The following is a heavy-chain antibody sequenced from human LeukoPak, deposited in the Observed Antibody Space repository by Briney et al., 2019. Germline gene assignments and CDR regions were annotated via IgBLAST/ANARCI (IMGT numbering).Heavy chain of an antibody. CDR1: GYTFTSYA. CDR3: ARASGSYYAFDY. CDR2: INAGNGNT. Sequence: ASVKVSCKASGYTFTSYAMHWVRQAPGQRLEWMGWINAGNGNTKYSQKFQGRVTITRDTSASTAYMELSSLRSEDTAVYYCARASGSYYAFDYWGQGTLVTVSS. D-gene: IGHD3-10*01. J-gene: IGHJ4*02. V-gene: IGHV1-3*01.